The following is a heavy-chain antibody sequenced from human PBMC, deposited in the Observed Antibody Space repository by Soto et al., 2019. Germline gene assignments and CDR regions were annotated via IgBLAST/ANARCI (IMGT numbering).Heavy chain of an antibody. CDR1: GITFTYAW. CDR2: VKSEAGGGTI. Sequence: EVQLVESGGGLVNPGGSLRLSCAASGITFTYAWMTWVRQAPGRGLEWVGRVKSEAGGGTIDYAAPVKGRFPISRHNSRSLLYMQVNSLKSEDTAVYYCAKFGALTPNDVFSTWGQGTVVTVSS. CDR3: AKFGALTPNDVFST. D-gene: IGHD3-3*01. V-gene: IGHV3-15*01. J-gene: IGHJ3*02.